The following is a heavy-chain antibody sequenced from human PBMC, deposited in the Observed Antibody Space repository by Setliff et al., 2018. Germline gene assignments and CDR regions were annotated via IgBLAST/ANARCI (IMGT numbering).Heavy chain of an antibody. CDR3: AREIGGADGFDF. CDR2: INPNSGGT. CDR1: GGTFSSYA. J-gene: IGHJ3*01. D-gene: IGHD1-26*01. Sequence: GASVKVSCKASGGTFSSYAISWVRQAPGQGLEWMGWINPNSGGTNYAQKLQDRVTMTRDTSIRTAYMELRRLRSGDTALYYCAREIGGADGFDFWGQGTMVTVSS. V-gene: IGHV1-2*02.